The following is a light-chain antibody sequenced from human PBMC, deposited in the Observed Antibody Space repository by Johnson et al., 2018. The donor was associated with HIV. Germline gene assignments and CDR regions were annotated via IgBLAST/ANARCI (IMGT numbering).Light chain of an antibody. CDR3: GTWDSPLRAYYG. J-gene: IGLJ1*01. CDR1: SSNIGNNY. CDR2: DNN. V-gene: IGLV1-51*01. Sequence: QLVLTQPPSVSAAPGQKVTISCSGSSSNIGNNYVSWYQQLPGTAPKLLIYDNNKRPSGIPDRFSGSKSGTSATLGITGLQTGDEADYYCGTWDSPLRAYYGVGTGNKVTVL.